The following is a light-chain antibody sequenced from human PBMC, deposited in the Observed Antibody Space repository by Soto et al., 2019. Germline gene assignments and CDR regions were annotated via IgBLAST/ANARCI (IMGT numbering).Light chain of an antibody. CDR3: QHYNNWPLT. CDR2: DAS. CDR1: QSVTNY. V-gene: IGKV3-11*01. J-gene: IGKJ4*01. Sequence: EIFLTQSPDTLSLSPGERATLTCRASQSVTNYIAWYQQRPGQAPRLLIYDASKRATGIPAKFSGSRSGAEFTLTINSLQSEDFAVYYCQHYNNWPLTFGGGTKGDIK.